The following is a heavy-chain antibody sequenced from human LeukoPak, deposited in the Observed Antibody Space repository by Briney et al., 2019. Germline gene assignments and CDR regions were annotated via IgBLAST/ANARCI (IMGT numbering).Heavy chain of an antibody. CDR2: IYYSGST. CDR1: GGSISSRSYY. Sequence: SETLSLTCTVSGGSISSRSYYWGWIRQPPGKGLEWIGSIYYSGSTYYNPSLKSRVTISVDTSKNQFSLKLSSVTAADTAVYYCARIVGTNYFDYWGQGTLVTVSS. V-gene: IGHV4-39*01. D-gene: IGHD1-26*01. CDR3: ARIVGTNYFDY. J-gene: IGHJ4*02.